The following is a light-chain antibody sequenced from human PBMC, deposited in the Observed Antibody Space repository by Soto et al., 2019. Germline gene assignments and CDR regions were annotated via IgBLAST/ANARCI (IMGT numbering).Light chain of an antibody. V-gene: IGLV2-23*01. CDR3: CSYAGGGTWV. CDR2: EGT. Sequence: QSALTQPASLSGSPGQSITISCTGSRSDVGTYNLVSWYQQNPGKAPKLMIYEGTKRPSGVSNRFSGSKSGNTASLTISGLQAEDEADYYCCSYAGGGTWVFGGGTQLTVL. CDR1: RSDVGTYNL. J-gene: IGLJ3*02.